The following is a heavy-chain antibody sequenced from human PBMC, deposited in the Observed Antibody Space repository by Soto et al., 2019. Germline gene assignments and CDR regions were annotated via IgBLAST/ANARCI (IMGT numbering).Heavy chain of an antibody. Sequence: SETLSLTCNASGGSITSSGSAWGWIRQSPGKGLEWIGTIDYSGNIYYIPSLKSRITISVDTSKNQISLKLSSVTAADTAAYYCARHIHNQGFEYYFDSWGQGTLVTVSS. D-gene: IGHD1-1*01. V-gene: IGHV4-39*01. J-gene: IGHJ4*02. CDR3: ARHIHNQGFEYYFDS. CDR1: GGSITSSGSA. CDR2: IDYSGNI.